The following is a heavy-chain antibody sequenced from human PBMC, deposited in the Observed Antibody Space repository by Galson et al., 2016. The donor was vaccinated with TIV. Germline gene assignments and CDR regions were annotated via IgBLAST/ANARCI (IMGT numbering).Heavy chain of an antibody. J-gene: IGHJ6*02. V-gene: IGHV3-23*01. CDR1: GFTLRNYV. D-gene: IGHD4-23*01. Sequence: SLRLSCAASGFTLRNYVMSWVRRAPGKGLEWVSVVSGSGDSTYYADSVRGRFIISRDNSKNTLYLQMNSLRPEDTAVYYCAKRRVLTPKYQYNYGMDVWGQGTPVTVSS. CDR3: AKRRVLTPKYQYNYGMDV. CDR2: VSGSGDST.